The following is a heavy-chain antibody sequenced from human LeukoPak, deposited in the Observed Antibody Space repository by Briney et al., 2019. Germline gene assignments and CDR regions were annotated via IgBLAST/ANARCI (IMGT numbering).Heavy chain of an antibody. J-gene: IGHJ1*01. Sequence: ASVKVSCKASGYTFTGYYLHWVRQAPGQGLEWMGWIHPNSGGTNYAQKFQGRVTMTRDTSISTAYMELSSLRSDDTAVYFCARLPSVPGWGQGTLVTVSS. V-gene: IGHV1-2*02. D-gene: IGHD6-19*01. CDR3: ARLPSVPG. CDR2: IHPNSGGT. CDR1: GYTFTGYY.